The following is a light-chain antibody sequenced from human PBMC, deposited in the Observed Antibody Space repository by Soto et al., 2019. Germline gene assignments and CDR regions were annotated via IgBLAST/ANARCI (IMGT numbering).Light chain of an antibody. V-gene: IGKV3-15*01. Sequence: EVVMTQSPATLSVSPGERATLSCRASQSVSSNLAWYQQKPGQAPRLLIYGASTRATGTPGRFSGSGSGTEFILTISSLQSEDFAVYYCQQYNDWPPITFGQGTRLEIK. CDR3: QQYNDWPPIT. CDR1: QSVSSN. J-gene: IGKJ5*01. CDR2: GAS.